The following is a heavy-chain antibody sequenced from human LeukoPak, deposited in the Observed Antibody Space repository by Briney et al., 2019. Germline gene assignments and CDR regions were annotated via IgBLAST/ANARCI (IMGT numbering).Heavy chain of an antibody. CDR3: ARVNSGWYGRLDY. D-gene: IGHD6-19*01. CDR2: IYGSESI. V-gene: IGHV4-4*07. J-gene: IGHJ4*02. Sequence: SETLSLTCTLSGASISIYYWSCIRQPAGKGLEWIGCIYGSESINYNPSLKSRVTMSVDTSKNQFSLKLSSVTAADTAVYYCARVNSGWYGRLDYWGPGTLVTVSS. CDR1: GASISIYY.